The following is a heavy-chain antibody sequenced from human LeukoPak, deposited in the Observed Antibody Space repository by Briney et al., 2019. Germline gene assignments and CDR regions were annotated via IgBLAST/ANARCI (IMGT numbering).Heavy chain of an antibody. J-gene: IGHJ3*01. D-gene: IGHD3-22*01. CDR2: IYSTGSA. CDR1: GGSISSGSYY. Sequence: SETLSLTCTVSGGSISSGSYYWSWIRQPAGKGLEWIAYIYSTGSAIYNPSLRSRVTISVDTSKNQFSLKLSSVTAADTAVYFCARWPMTNLAFDVWGQGTMVTVSS. V-gene: IGHV4-61*10. CDR3: ARWPMTNLAFDV.